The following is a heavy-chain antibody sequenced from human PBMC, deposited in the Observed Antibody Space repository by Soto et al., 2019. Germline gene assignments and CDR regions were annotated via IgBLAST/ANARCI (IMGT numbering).Heavy chain of an antibody. Sequence: PGGSLRLSCATSAFTFTNYWMHWVRQAPGKGLVWVSRVNGDGSGTSYADSVKGRFTISRDNAKSTLYLEMNSLRAEDTAMYYCGTVFDFWGQGTLVTVSS. CDR2: VNGDGSGT. CDR3: GTVFDF. CDR1: AFTFTNYW. J-gene: IGHJ4*02. V-gene: IGHV3-74*01.